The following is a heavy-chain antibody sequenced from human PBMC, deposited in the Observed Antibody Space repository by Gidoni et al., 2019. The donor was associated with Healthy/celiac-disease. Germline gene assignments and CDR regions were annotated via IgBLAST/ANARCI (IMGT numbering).Heavy chain of an antibody. V-gene: IGHV3-33*01. D-gene: IGHD2-21*01. Sequence: VPLVASAGGVVQPGRSMRLSCAASGFTFSCYGMHWVRQAPGKGLEWVAVRWYDGSNKYYADSVKGRFTISRDNSKNTLYLQMNSLRAEDTAVYYCASGGGDCPVDYWGQGTLVTVSS. CDR3: ASGGGDCPVDY. CDR2: RWYDGSNK. CDR1: GFTFSCYG. J-gene: IGHJ4*02.